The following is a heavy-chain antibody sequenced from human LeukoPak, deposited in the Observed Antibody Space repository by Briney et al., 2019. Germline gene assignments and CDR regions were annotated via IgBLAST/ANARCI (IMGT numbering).Heavy chain of an antibody. D-gene: IGHD6-19*01. V-gene: IGHV1-8*01. CDR3: ARRAVDNSYYYYMDV. J-gene: IGHJ6*03. CDR2: MNPNSGNT. CDR1: GYTFTSYD. Sequence: GASVKVSCKASGYTFTSYDINWVRQATGQGLEWMGWMNPNSGNTGYAQKFQGRVTMTRNTSISTAYMEVNSLRYEDTAVYYCARRAVDNSYYYYMDVWGKGTTVTVSS.